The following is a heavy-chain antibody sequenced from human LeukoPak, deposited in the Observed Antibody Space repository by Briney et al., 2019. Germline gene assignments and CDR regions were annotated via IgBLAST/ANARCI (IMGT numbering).Heavy chain of an antibody. CDR2: MNIDGSEK. D-gene: IGHD1-26*01. Sequence: GGSLRLSCAASGFTFSSFWMGWVRQTPGKRLEWVANMNIDGSEKYYADSVKGRFSISRDNARNSVYLQMNSLRVDDTAVYYCARDPVEWELLDYWGQGTLVTVSS. CDR1: GFTFSSFW. V-gene: IGHV3-7*01. J-gene: IGHJ4*02. CDR3: ARDPVEWELLDY.